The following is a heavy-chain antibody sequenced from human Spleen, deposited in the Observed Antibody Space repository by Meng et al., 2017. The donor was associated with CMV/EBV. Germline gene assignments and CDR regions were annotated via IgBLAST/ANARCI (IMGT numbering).Heavy chain of an antibody. Sequence: ASGFTVTSYAMSWVRQAPGKGLEWVSVISDGGTRTYYADSVKGRFTISRDNSKNTQYLQMNSLRVEDTAVYYCAKAPYSSDWNAFDYWGQGTLVTVSS. CDR2: ISDGGTRT. CDR1: GFTVTSYA. CDR3: AKAPYSSDWNAFDY. D-gene: IGHD6-19*01. J-gene: IGHJ4*02. V-gene: IGHV3-23*01.